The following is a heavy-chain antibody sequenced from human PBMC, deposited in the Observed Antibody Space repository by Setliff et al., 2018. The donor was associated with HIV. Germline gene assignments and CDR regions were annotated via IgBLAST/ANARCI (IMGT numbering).Heavy chain of an antibody. CDR2: INPSTSEV. V-gene: IGHV5-51*01. CDR3: ARDGKEIDY. D-gene: IGHD1-26*01. J-gene: IGHJ4*02. Sequence: PGESLKISCKDSGYKFTSYWVGWVRQMPGRGLEWMGFINPSTSEVRYRPSLQGQVTMSVDKSISTAFLQWSSLAASDTAMYFCARDGKEIDYWGQGTLVTVSS. CDR1: GYKFTSYW.